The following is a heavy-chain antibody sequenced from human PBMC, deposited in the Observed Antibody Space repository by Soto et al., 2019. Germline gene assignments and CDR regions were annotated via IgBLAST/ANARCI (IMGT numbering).Heavy chain of an antibody. J-gene: IGHJ5*02. CDR2: INPKTAAT. Sequence: QVQLVQSGAEVKKSGASVKVSCKPSGYSFSDYFIQWVRQAPGQGLEWVAWINPKTAATNYAKKFQGRVSLTWDTSSTTAYMELTRLRPDDTAVYYGARAAGRFGELFWFDPWGQGTLVSVSS. CDR3: ARAAGRFGELFWFDP. CDR1: GYSFSDYF. D-gene: IGHD3-10*01. V-gene: IGHV1-2*02.